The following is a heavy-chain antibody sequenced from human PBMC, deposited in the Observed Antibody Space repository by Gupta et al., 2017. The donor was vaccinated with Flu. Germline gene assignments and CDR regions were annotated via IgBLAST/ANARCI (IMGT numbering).Heavy chain of an antibody. CDR3: ARAFTIATDQFDY. CDR1: GFTLRDHY. Sequence: EVQLVESGGGLVQPGRSLTLSCEASGFTLRDHYLDWVRQAPGKGQEWVGRIRIQAKNYTTEYAAAVQGRFTISRDDSRNSLHLQRNSLKTEDTAVYYCARAFTIATDQFDYWAQGTLVTVSS. V-gene: IGHV3-72*01. J-gene: IGHJ4*02. CDR2: IRIQAKNYTT. D-gene: IGHD3-3*01.